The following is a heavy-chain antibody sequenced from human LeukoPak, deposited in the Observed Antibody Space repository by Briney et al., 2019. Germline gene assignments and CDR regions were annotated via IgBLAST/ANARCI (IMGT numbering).Heavy chain of an antibody. CDR2: INFSDGGR. CDR1: GYTFTNYW. V-gene: IGHV1-46*01. CDR3: ARVRCSSTSCPRGAFDI. D-gene: IGHD2-2*01. Sequence: ASVRVSCKAFGYTFTNYWMHWVRQVPGQGLEWVGVINFSDGGRNNAQKLHGRITLTRDTSTNTINMELSSLRYEDTAIYYCARVRCSSTSCPRGAFDIWGQGTMVTVSS. J-gene: IGHJ3*02.